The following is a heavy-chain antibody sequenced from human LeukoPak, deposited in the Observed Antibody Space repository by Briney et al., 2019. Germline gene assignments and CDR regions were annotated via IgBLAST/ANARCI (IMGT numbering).Heavy chain of an antibody. Sequence: SVKVSCKASGGTFSSYAISWVRQAPGQGLEWMGGIIPIFGTANYAQKFPGRVTITTDESTSTAYMELSSLRSEDTAVYYCARGGGYGDLRLDPWGQGTLVTVSS. CDR1: GGTFSSYA. J-gene: IGHJ5*02. V-gene: IGHV1-69*05. CDR3: ARGGGYGDLRLDP. D-gene: IGHD4-17*01. CDR2: IIPIFGTA.